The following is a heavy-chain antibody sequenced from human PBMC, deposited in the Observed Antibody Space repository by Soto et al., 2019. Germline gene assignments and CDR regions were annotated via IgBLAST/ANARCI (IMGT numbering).Heavy chain of an antibody. CDR1: GFTFSSYG. CDR3: AKATVSTDAFDI. D-gene: IGHD4-17*01. J-gene: IGHJ3*02. V-gene: IGHV3-30*18. Sequence: GGSLRLSCAASGFTFSSYGMHWVRQAPGKGLEWVAVISYDGSNKYYADSVKGRFTISRDNSKNTLYLQMNSLRAEDTAVYYCAKATVSTDAFDIWGQGTMVTVSS. CDR2: ISYDGSNK.